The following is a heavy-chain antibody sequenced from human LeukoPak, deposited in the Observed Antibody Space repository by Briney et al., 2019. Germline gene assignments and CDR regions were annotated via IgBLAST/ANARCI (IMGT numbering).Heavy chain of an antibody. D-gene: IGHD3-10*01. V-gene: IGHV4-59*01. CDR1: GGSISSFY. CDR2: IYYSGNT. CDR3: AREQHYGSGGYYYYMDV. Sequence: SETLSLTCTVSGGSISSFYWSWIRQPPGKGLEWIGYIYYSGNTNYNPSLKSRVTISVDTSKNQFSLKLGSVTAADTDVYYCAREQHYGSGGYYYYMDVWGKGTSVTVSS. J-gene: IGHJ6*03.